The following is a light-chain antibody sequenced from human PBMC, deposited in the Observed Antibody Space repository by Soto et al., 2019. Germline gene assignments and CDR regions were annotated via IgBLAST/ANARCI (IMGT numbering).Light chain of an antibody. CDR3: QQYNSYWT. J-gene: IGKJ1*01. CDR1: QSISSW. V-gene: IGKV1-5*01. CDR2: DAS. Sequence: DIQMSQSPSTLSASVADRVTITCRASQSISSWLAWYQQKPGKAPKLLIYDASSLESGVPSRFSGSGSGTEFTLTIGGLQPGDVATYYCQQYNSYWTYGQGTKVDIK.